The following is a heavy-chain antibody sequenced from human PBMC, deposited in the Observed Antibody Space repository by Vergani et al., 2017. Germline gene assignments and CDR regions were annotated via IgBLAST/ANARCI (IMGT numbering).Heavy chain of an antibody. Sequence: QVQLVESGGGVVQPGRSLRLSCAASGFTFSSSAMHWVRQAPGNGLEWVAVISYDGSNKYYADSVKGRFTISRDNSKNTLYLQMNSLRAEDTAVYYCARDPRRLYYYYYMDVWGKGTTVTVSS. CDR1: GFTFSSSA. CDR2: ISYDGSNK. CDR3: ARDPRRLYYYYYMDV. J-gene: IGHJ6*03. V-gene: IGHV3-30-3*01.